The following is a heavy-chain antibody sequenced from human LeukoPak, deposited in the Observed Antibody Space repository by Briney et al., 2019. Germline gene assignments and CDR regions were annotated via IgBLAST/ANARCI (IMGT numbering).Heavy chain of an antibody. CDR3: ARGPPTRRSDYNVCWFDP. J-gene: IGHJ5*02. V-gene: IGHV4-34*01. CDR1: GGSFSGYY. Sequence: SETLSLTCAVYGGSFSGYYWSWIRQPPGKGLEWIGEINHSGSTNYNPSLKSRVTISVDTSKNQFSLKLSSVTAADTAVYYCARGPPTRRSDYNVCWFDPWGQGTLVTVSS. D-gene: IGHD3-10*01. CDR2: INHSGST.